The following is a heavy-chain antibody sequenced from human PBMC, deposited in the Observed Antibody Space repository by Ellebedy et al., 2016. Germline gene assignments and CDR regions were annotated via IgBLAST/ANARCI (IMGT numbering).Heavy chain of an antibody. CDR1: GGSFSTYY. CDR3: ARGSQFRNWFDP. J-gene: IGHJ5*02. V-gene: IGHV4-34*01. CDR2: INHSGST. Sequence: SETLSLXXAVSGGSFSTYYWSWIRQSPGKGLEWIGEINHSGSTNYNPSLKSRVIISIDTSKNQFSLKLTSVTAADTAVYYCARGSQFRNWFDPWGQGTLVTVSS.